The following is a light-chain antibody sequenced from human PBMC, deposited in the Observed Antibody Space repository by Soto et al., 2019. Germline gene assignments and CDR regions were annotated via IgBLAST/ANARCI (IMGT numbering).Light chain of an antibody. CDR2: DAY. Sequence: DIRMTQSPSTLSPSVGDRVTITCRASQSISSWFAWYQQKPGKAPKLLIYDAYSLESGVPSRFSGSGSGTEFTLTISSLQPDDFATYYCQQYNSYWYTFGQGTKLEIK. CDR3: QQYNSYWYT. V-gene: IGKV1-5*01. CDR1: QSISSW. J-gene: IGKJ2*01.